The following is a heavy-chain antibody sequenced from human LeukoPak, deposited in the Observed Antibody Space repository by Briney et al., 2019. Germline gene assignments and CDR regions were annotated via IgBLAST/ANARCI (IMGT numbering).Heavy chain of an antibody. V-gene: IGHV4-61*02. J-gene: IGHJ4*02. CDR3: ARAHNSGYSSSWLHHQFDY. CDR2: IYTSGST. D-gene: IGHD6-13*01. CDR1: GGSISSGSYY. Sequence: SETLSLTCTVSGGSISSGSYYWSWIRQPAGKGLEWIGRIYTSGSTNYNPSLKSRVTISVDTSKNQFSLKLSSVTAADTAVYYCARAHNSGYSSSWLHHQFDYWGQGTLVTVSS.